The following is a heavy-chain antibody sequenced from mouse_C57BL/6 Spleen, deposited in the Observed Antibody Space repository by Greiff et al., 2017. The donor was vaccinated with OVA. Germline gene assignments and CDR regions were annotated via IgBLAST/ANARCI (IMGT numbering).Heavy chain of an antibody. CDR3: ARRPYGSSYWYFDV. D-gene: IGHD1-1*01. CDR2: INPSNGGP. J-gene: IGHJ1*03. CDR1: GYTFTSYW. Sequence: VQLQQPGTELVKPGASVKLSCKASGYTFTSYWMHWVKQRPGQGLEWIGNINPSNGGPNYNEKFKSKATLTVDKSSSTAYMQLSSLTSEDSAVYYCARRPYGSSYWYFDVWGTGTTVTVSS. V-gene: IGHV1-53*01.